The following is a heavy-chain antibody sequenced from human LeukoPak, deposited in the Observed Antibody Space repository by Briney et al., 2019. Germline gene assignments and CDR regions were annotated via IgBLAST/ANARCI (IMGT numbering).Heavy chain of an antibody. Sequence: GGSLRLSCEVSGFTVSSNYMTWVRQAPGKGLEWVSIIYSGGSTYYADSVKGRFATSRDNSKNTLYLQMNSLRAEDTAVFYCARDLTGDAYFDYWGQGTLVTVSS. CDR1: GFTVSSNY. V-gene: IGHV3-66*01. CDR2: IYSGGST. J-gene: IGHJ4*02. D-gene: IGHD7-27*01. CDR3: ARDLTGDAYFDY.